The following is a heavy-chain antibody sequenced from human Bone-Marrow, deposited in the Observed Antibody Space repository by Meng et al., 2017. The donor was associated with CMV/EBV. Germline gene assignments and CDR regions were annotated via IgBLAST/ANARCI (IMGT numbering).Heavy chain of an antibody. J-gene: IGHJ4*02. Sequence: GESLKISCAASGFTFSSYAMHWVRQAPGKGLEWVAVISYDGSNKYYADSVKGRFTISRDNSKNALYLQMNSLRAEDTAVYYCARVPGGYWGQGTLVTVSS. CDR2: ISYDGSNK. V-gene: IGHV3-30*04. CDR3: ARVPGGY. CDR1: GFTFSSYA.